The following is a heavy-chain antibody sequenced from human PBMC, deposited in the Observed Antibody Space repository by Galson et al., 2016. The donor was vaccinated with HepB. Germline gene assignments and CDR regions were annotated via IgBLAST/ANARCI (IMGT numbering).Heavy chain of an antibody. CDR3: ATDYGDYGDAFDF. J-gene: IGHJ3*01. Sequence: SVKVSCKVSGHSVSELSMHWVRQAPGKGLEWMGGFDPENGEETSAQKFQGRVTVTEDTSTDTAYMELSSLRSDDTAVYYCATDYGDYGDAFDFWGQGTMVTVSS. D-gene: IGHD4-17*01. CDR2: FDPENGEE. CDR1: GHSVSELS. V-gene: IGHV1-24*01.